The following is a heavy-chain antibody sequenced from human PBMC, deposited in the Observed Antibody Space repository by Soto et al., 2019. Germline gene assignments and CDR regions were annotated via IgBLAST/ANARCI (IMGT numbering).Heavy chain of an antibody. V-gene: IGHV3-15*01. Sequence: EVQLVQSGGGLVKPGESLTLSCAGSGFTFANAWMSWVRQAPGKGLEWVGRMKSITGAGTTDLAAPVKGRFSISRDESKNTWYLRMTKVQVEDTALYYCLTERGAGSYNGYAREDHWGQGPLVTVSS. D-gene: IGHD5-12*01. J-gene: IGHJ4*02. CDR3: LTERGAGSYNGYAREDH. CDR1: GFTFANAW. CDR2: MKSITGAGTT.